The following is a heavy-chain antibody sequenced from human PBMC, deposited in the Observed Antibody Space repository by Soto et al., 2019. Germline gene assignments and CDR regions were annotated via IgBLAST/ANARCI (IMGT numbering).Heavy chain of an antibody. CDR2: ISSSSSYI. J-gene: IGHJ4*02. D-gene: IGHD6-19*01. CDR1: GFTFSSYS. V-gene: IGHV3-21*04. CDR3: AKEVGYSSGYDYFDY. Sequence: PGGSLRLSCAASGFTFSSYSMNWVRQAPGKGLEWVSSISSSSSYIYYADSVKGRFTISRDNSKNTLYLQMNSLRAEDTAAYYCAKEVGYSSGYDYFDYWGRGTLVTVSS.